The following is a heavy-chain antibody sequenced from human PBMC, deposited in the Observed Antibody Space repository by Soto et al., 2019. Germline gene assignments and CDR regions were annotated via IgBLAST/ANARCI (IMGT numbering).Heavy chain of an antibody. J-gene: IGHJ3*02. CDR2: IYPGDSDT. V-gene: IGHV5-51*01. CDR1: GYSFTSYW. CDR3: ARHGPSVLSAFDI. Sequence: PGESLKISCRGSGYSFTSYWIGWVRQMPGKGLEWMGIIYPGDSDTRYSPSFQGQVTISADKSISTAYLQWSSLKASDTAMYYCARHGPSVLSAFDIWGQGTMVTVSS.